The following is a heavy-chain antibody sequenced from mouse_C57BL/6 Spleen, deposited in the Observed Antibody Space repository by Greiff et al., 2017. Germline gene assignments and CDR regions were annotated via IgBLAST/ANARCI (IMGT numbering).Heavy chain of an antibody. Sequence: VQLQQPGAELVKPGASVKLSCKASGYTFTSYWMQWVKQRPGQGLEWIGEIDPSDSYTNYNQNFKGKATLTVDTSSSTAYMQLSSLTSEDSAVYYCARGDWEGHYFEVWGTGTTVTVSS. CDR2: IDPSDSYT. V-gene: IGHV1-50*01. CDR1: GYTFTSYW. CDR3: ARGDWEGHYFEV. D-gene: IGHD4-1*01. J-gene: IGHJ1*03.